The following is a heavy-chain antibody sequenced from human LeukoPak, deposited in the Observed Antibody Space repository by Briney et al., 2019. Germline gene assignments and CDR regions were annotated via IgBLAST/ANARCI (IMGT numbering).Heavy chain of an antibody. CDR3: VREVKGYGSSWYQNWFDP. J-gene: IGHJ5*02. CDR1: GGSISSGDYY. CDR2: IYYSGST. Sequence: PSETLSLTCTVSGGSISSGDYYWSWIRQPPGKGLEWIGYIYYSGSTYYNPSLKSRVTTSIDTSKNQFSLKMSSVTAADTAVYYCVREVKGYGSSWYQNWFDPWGQGTLVTVPS. V-gene: IGHV4-30-4*01. D-gene: IGHD6-13*01.